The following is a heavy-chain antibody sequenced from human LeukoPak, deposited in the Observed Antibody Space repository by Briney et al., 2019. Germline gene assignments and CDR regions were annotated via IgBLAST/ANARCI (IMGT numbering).Heavy chain of an antibody. Sequence: SVKVSCKASGGTFSNYAISWVRQAPGQGLEWMGRIIPIFGTAIYAQKFQGRVTITTDESTSTAYMELSSLRSEDTAVYFGARVGQIENDAFDIWGQGTMVTVSS. J-gene: IGHJ3*02. CDR2: IIPIFGTA. D-gene: IGHD2/OR15-2a*01. V-gene: IGHV1-69*05. CDR3: ARVGQIENDAFDI. CDR1: GGTFSNYA.